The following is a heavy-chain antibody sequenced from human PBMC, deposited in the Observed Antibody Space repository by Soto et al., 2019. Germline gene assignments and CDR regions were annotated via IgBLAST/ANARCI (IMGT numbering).Heavy chain of an antibody. J-gene: IGHJ4*02. D-gene: IGHD6-13*01. CDR2: INPSGGST. Sequence: QVQLVQSGAAVKKPGASVKVSCKASVYTFTRYYMHWVRQAPRQGLAWMGIINPSGGSTSYAQKFQGRVTMTRATSTSTVYMELSSLGSEDTAVYYCARVADSNDYWGQGTLVTVSS. V-gene: IGHV1-46*01. CDR3: ARVADSNDY. CDR1: VYTFTRYY.